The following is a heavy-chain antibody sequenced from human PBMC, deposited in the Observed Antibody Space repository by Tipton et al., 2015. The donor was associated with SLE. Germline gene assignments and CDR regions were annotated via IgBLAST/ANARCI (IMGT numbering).Heavy chain of an antibody. Sequence: LSLTCTVSGGSISSSSYFWGWIRQPPGKGLEWIGSIYYTGSTYYNPSLKSRVTISVDTSKNQFSLKLSSVTAADTAVYYCARDRGWDSNDPGVAFDIWGQGTMVTVSS. D-gene: IGHD6-13*01. CDR2: IYYTGST. J-gene: IGHJ3*02. V-gene: IGHV4-39*07. CDR3: ARDRGWDSNDPGVAFDI. CDR1: GGSISSSSYF.